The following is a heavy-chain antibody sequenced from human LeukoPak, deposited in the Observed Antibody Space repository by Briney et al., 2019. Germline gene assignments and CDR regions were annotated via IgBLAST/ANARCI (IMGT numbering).Heavy chain of an antibody. J-gene: IGHJ4*02. Sequence: GGSLRLSCVASGVTLSNYAMSWARQAPGKGLEWVSGISSSGSGGNTYYADSVKGRFTISRDSSRNTLFLHMNTLRAEDTAVYYCAKGQGAVASSSDYWGQGTLVTVSS. CDR1: GVTLSNYA. CDR2: ISSSGSGGNT. CDR3: AKGQGAVASSSDY. V-gene: IGHV3-23*01. D-gene: IGHD6-19*01.